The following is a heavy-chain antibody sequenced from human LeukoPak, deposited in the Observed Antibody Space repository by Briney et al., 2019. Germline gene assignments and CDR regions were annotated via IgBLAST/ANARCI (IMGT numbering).Heavy chain of an antibody. D-gene: IGHD1-26*01. CDR1: GFRITSYG. J-gene: IGHJ4*02. Sequence: GGSLRLSCGVSGFRITSYGMSWVRQAPGRGLEWVSVISNSGYNSEYADSVKGRFTISRDTSGNTLYLQMNSLRPEDTAMYYCARHSGSYFYYYFDFWGQETLVTVSS. V-gene: IGHV3-23*01. CDR3: ARHSGSYFYYYFDF. CDR2: ISNSGYNS.